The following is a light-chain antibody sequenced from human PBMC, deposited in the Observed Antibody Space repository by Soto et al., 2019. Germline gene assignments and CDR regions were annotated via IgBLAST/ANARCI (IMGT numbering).Light chain of an antibody. CDR1: QSVSSN. CDR3: QQYGSSPIT. CDR2: ETS. J-gene: IGKJ5*01. Sequence: EIVMKQSPATLSVSPGERATLSCRASQSVSSNLAWYQQRPGQAPRLLIYETSSRTTGLPDRFSGSGSGTDFTLTISRLEPEDFAVYYCQQYGSSPITFGQGTRLEIK. V-gene: IGKV3-20*01.